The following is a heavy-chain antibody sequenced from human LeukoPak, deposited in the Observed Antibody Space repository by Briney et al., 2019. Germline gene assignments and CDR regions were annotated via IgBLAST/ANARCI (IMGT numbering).Heavy chain of an antibody. V-gene: IGHV1-69*06. J-gene: IGHJ4*02. D-gene: IGHD3-9*01. CDR1: GGTFSSYA. CDR2: IIPIFGTA. Sequence: SVKVSCKASGGTFSSYAISWVRQAPGQGLEWMGGIIPIFGTANYAQKFQGRVTITADKSTSTAYMELSSLRSEDTAVYYCATLRYFDWFSPYYFDYWGQGTLVTVSS. CDR3: ATLRYFDWFSPYYFDY.